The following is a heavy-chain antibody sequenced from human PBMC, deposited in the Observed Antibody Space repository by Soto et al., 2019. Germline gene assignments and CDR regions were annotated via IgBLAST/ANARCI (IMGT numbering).Heavy chain of an antibody. CDR2: IYWYGDK. D-gene: IGHD1-26*01. J-gene: IGHJ4*02. V-gene: IGHV2-5*01. CDR3: AHTAPIGLHWETFNY. Sequence: QITLKESGPTLVKPTQTLTLTCTVSGFSLTTNGVGVGWFRQPPGKALEWLPLIYWYGDKRYRPSLKSRATTXXAXSXXQVVLTMTNMDPVDTATYYCAHTAPIGLHWETFNYWGPGTLVTVS. CDR1: GFSLTTNGVG.